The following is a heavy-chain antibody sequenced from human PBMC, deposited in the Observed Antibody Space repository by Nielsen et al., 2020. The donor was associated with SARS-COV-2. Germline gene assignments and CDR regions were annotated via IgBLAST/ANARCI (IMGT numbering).Heavy chain of an antibody. CDR2: ISSSSSYT. J-gene: IGHJ6*02. CDR3: ARELWFGNPLTNYYYYYGMDV. V-gene: IGHV3-11*05. Sequence: GGSLRLSCAASGFTFSDYYMSWIRQAPGKGLEWVSYISSSSSYTNYADSVKGRFTISRDNAKNSLYLQMNSLRAEDTAVYYCARELWFGNPLTNYYYYYGMDVWGQGTTVTVSS. CDR1: GFTFSDYY. D-gene: IGHD3-10*01.